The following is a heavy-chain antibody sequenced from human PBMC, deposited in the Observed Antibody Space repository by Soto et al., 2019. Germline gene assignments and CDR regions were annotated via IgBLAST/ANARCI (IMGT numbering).Heavy chain of an antibody. CDR1: GFTFSSYA. D-gene: IGHD2-2*01. CDR2: ISGSGGST. Sequence: GGSLRLSCAASGFTFSSYAMSWVRQAPGKGLEWVSAISGSGGSTYYADSVKGRFTISRDNSKNTLYLQMNSLRAEDTAVYYCAKLGVVVPAAPNWFDPWGQGTLVTVSS. V-gene: IGHV3-23*01. CDR3: AKLGVVVPAAPNWFDP. J-gene: IGHJ5*02.